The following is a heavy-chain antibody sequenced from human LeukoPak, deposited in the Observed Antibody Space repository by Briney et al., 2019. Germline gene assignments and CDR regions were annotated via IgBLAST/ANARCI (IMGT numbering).Heavy chain of an antibody. CDR1: GFTFSSYS. J-gene: IGHJ5*02. V-gene: IGHV3-21*01. CDR2: ISSSSYI. CDR3: AREGPSTVTEYNWFDP. Sequence: GGSLRLSCAASGFTFSSYSMNWVRQAPGKGLEWVSSISSSSYIYYADSVKGRFTISRDNAKNSLYLQMNSLRAEDTAVYYCAREGPSTVTEYNWFDPWGQGTLVTVSS. D-gene: IGHD4-17*01.